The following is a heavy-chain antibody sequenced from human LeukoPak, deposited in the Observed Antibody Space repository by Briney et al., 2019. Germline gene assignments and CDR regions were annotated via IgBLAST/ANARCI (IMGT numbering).Heavy chain of an antibody. V-gene: IGHV3-66*01. Sequence: GGSLGLSCAASGFTVSTNYMNWVRQAPGKGLEWVSVIYGGGSTYYADSVKGRFTISRDKSKNTLYLQMDRLRADDTAIYYCARASSPYNWFDPWGQGTLVAVSS. CDR2: IYGGGST. CDR3: ARASSPYNWFDP. CDR1: GFTVSTNY. J-gene: IGHJ5*02.